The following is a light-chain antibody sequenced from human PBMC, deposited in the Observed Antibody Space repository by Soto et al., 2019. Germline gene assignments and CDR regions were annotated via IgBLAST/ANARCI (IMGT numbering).Light chain of an antibody. J-gene: IGKJ1*01. CDR2: KAS. CDR1: QTISSW. Sequence: DIQMTQSPSTLSVSVGYRVTITCRGSQTISSWLAWYQQKPGKAPKLLIYKASTLKSGVPSRFSGSGSGTEFTLTISSLQPDDFATYYCQHYNSYSEAFGQGTK. CDR3: QHYNSYSEA. V-gene: IGKV1-5*03.